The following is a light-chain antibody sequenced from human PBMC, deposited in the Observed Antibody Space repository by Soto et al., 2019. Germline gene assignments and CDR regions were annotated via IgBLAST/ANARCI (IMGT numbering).Light chain of an antibody. V-gene: IGLV2-14*01. CDR3: SSYSPSSLR. J-gene: IGLJ3*02. Sequence: QSALTQPASVSGSPGETITISCTGTSNDVGGYGYVSWYRQYAGKAPTLMVSEVSYRPSGVSHRFSGSKSGTTAFLTISGLQTEDEGHYYCSSYSPSSLRFGGGTKVTVL. CDR2: EVS. CDR1: SNDVGGYGY.